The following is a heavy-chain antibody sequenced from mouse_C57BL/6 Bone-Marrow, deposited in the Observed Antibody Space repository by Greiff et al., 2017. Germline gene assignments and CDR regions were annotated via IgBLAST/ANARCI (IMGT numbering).Heavy chain of an antibody. J-gene: IGHJ2*01. Sequence: DVKLVESGGGLVKPGGSLKLSCAASGFTFSSYAMSWVRQTPEKRLEWVATISDGGSYTYYPDNVKGRFTISRDNAKKNLDLQMSHLKSEDTAMYYCARGGDFDYWGQGTTLTVSS. CDR1: GFTFSSYA. V-gene: IGHV5-4*03. CDR2: ISDGGSYT. CDR3: ARGGDFDY.